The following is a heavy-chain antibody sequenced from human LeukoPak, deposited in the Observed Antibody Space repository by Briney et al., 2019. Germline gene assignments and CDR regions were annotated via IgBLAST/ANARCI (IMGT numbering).Heavy chain of an antibody. V-gene: IGHV3-23*01. CDR1: GFTFSCYA. J-gene: IGHJ4*02. Sequence: GGSLRLSCAVSGFTFSCYAMSWVRQAPGKGLEWVSGIGASGGSTYYADSVRGRFTISRDSSKNTLYLQMNSLRAEDTAIYYCSRLTGTTRGTFDYWGQGTLVTVSS. CDR3: SRLTGTTRGTFDY. D-gene: IGHD1-1*01. CDR2: IGASGGST.